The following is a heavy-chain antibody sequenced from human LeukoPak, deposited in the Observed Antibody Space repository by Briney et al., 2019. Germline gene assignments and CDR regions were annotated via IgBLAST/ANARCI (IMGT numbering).Heavy chain of an antibody. J-gene: IGHJ6*02. D-gene: IGHD2-15*01. V-gene: IGHV4-39*01. CDR3: ARHLVVAASQTIFYYYGMDV. CDR1: GGSISSSSYY. Sequence: PSETLSLTCTVSGGSISSSSYYWGWIRQPPGKGLEWIGSIYYSGSTYYNPSLKSRVTISVDTSKNQFSLKLRSVTAADTAVYYCARHLVVAASQTIFYYYGMDVWGQGTTVTVSS. CDR2: IYYSGST.